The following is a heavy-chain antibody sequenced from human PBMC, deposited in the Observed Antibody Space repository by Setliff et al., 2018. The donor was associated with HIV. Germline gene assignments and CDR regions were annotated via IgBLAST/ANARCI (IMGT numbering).Heavy chain of an antibody. V-gene: IGHV4-59*01. Sequence: SETLSLTCTVSGGSISSYYWSWIRQSPGKGLEWIGCVYYTGSTNYSPSLKSRVTISIDNSKNQFSLKLLSVTSADTAVYYCASGPTVTARRERAFDIWGQGTMVTVSS. CDR1: GGSISSYY. CDR2: VYYTGST. D-gene: IGHD4-17*01. J-gene: IGHJ3*02. CDR3: ASGPTVTARRERAFDI.